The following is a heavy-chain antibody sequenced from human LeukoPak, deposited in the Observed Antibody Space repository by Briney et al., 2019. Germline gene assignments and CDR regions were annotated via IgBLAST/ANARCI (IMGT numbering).Heavy chain of an antibody. V-gene: IGHV4-39*07. CDR1: GGSIISGHNY. CDR2: INHSGST. Sequence: SETLSLTCTVSGGSIISGHNYWGWIRQPPGKGLEWIGEINHSGSTNYNPSLKSRVTISVDTSKNQFSLKLSSVTAADTAVYYCARVSRRGSYRGAFDIWGQGTMVTVSS. CDR3: ARVSRRGSYRGAFDI. J-gene: IGHJ3*02. D-gene: IGHD1-26*01.